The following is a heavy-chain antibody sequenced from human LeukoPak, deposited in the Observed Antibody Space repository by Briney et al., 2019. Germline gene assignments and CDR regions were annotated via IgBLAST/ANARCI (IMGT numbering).Heavy chain of an antibody. CDR3: ARPQMTSGRRGFDP. CDR2: IYYSGST. J-gene: IGHJ5*02. V-gene: IGHV4-59*01. CDR1: GGSISGYY. D-gene: IGHD2-2*01. Sequence: PSETLSLTCTVSGGSISGYYWTWIRQPPGKGLEWIGYIYYSGSTNYNPSLKSRVTISIDTSKNQFSLKLSSVTAADTAVYYCARPQMTSGRRGFDPWGQGTLVTVSS.